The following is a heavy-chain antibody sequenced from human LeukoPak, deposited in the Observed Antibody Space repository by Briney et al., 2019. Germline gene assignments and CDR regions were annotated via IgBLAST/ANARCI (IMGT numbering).Heavy chain of an antibody. D-gene: IGHD2-2*01. CDR2: ITTSCDTI. Sequence: PGGSLRLSCEASEFTFSNYAMTWVRQAPGKGLEWVSTITTSCDTIYYAGSVKGRFTTSRDNSKSTLYLQLDSLTAEDTAVYYCAKSTAIRLTETYSYYYMDVWGKGTTVTVSS. J-gene: IGHJ6*03. CDR3: AKSTAIRLTETYSYYYMDV. V-gene: IGHV3-23*01. CDR1: EFTFSNYA.